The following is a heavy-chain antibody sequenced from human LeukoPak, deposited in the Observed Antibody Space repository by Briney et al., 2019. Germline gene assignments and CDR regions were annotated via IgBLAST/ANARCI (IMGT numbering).Heavy chain of an antibody. CDR2: MNPNSGNT. V-gene: IGHV1-8*01. D-gene: IGHD3-22*01. J-gene: IGHJ3*02. CDR1: GYTFTSYD. Sequence: GASVKVSCKASGYTFTSYDINWVRQATGQGLEWMGWMNPNSGNTGYAQKFQGRVTMTRDTSTSTVYMELSSLRSEDTAVYYCARQLKHPYDSSGDALDIWGQGTMVTVSS. CDR3: ARQLKHPYDSSGDALDI.